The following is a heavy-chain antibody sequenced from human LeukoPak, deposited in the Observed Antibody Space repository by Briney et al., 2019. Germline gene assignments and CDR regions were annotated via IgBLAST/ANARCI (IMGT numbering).Heavy chain of an antibody. D-gene: IGHD1-1*01. J-gene: IGHJ3*02. CDR1: GFIFKSYS. Sequence: PGGSLRLSCAASGFIFKSYSLHWIRQAPGKGLERMPVVAYDGKTEYGDSVKGRFTISRDNSKSTLYLQMNRLKSDDTARYYRARSAGAGTPDPLDIWGQGTMVTVSS. CDR2: VAYDGKTE. V-gene: IGHV3-30*03. CDR3: ARSAGAGTPDPLDI.